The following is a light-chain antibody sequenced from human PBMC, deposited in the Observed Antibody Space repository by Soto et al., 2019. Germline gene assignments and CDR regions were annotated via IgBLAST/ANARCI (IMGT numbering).Light chain of an antibody. V-gene: IGLV2-14*02. CDR2: EVN. Sequence: QSALTQPASVSGSPGQSITISCTGTNGDVGSYDLVSWYQRYPGEAPKLIIYEVNKRPSGISNRFSGSKSGNTASLTISGLQAEDEADYYCNSYTNSSAVVFGGGTKVTVL. CDR1: NGDVGSYDL. J-gene: IGLJ2*01. CDR3: NSYTNSSAVV.